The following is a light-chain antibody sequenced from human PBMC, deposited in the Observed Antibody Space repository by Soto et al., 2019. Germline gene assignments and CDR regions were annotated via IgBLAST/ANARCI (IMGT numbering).Light chain of an antibody. Sequence: EIVLTQSPGTLSLSPGERATLSSRASQSVSSSYLAWYQQKPGQAPRLLIYGASSRATGIPDRFSGSGSGTDFTLTNSRLEPEDFAVYYCQQYGSSPPQTFGPGTKVDIK. J-gene: IGKJ3*01. CDR2: GAS. V-gene: IGKV3-20*01. CDR1: QSVSSSY. CDR3: QQYGSSPPQT.